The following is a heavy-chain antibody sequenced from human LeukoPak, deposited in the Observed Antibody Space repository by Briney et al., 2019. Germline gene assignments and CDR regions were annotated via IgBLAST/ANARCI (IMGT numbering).Heavy chain of an antibody. D-gene: IGHD6-19*01. CDR1: GFRFSSYA. CDR2: ISGSGVST. V-gene: IGHV3-23*01. J-gene: IGHJ4*02. Sequence: QSGGSLRLSCAASGFRFSSYAMSWVRQAPGKGLEWVSAISGSGVSTYYADSVKGRFTVSRDNSKNTLDLQMNSLRAEDTAVYYCARDRYSSGWFIFDYWGQGTLVTVSS. CDR3: ARDRYSSGWFIFDY.